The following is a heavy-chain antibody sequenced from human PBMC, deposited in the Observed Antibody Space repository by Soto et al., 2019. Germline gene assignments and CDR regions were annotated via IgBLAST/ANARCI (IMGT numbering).Heavy chain of an antibody. CDR3: ARLESAGLLLLWWSSEQRYVMDV. V-gene: IGHV1-18*01. CDR1: GYTFTSYG. CDR2: ISAYNGNT. J-gene: IGHJ6*02. Sequence: ASENRSCKASGYTFTSYGISWVRQAPGQGLEWMGWISAYNGNTNYAQKLQGRVTMTTDTSTSTAYMELRSLRSDDTAVYYCARLESAGLLLLWWSSEQRYVMDVWGQGTTVTVYS. D-gene: IGHD2-21*01.